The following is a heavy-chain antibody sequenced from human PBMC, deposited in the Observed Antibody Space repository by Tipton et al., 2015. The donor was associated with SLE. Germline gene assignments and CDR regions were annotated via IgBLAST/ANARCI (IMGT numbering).Heavy chain of an antibody. J-gene: IGHJ4*02. V-gene: IGHV4-59*02. CDR3: ARDTGVDIDY. CDR1: GGSVSLNY. Sequence: SLTCSVSGGSVSLNYWSWIRQPPGKGLEWIGYIYDSGSTNYNPSLKSRVTISVDTSKNQFSLKLSSVTAADTAIYFCARDTGVDIDYWGQGIQVTVSS. CDR2: IYDSGST. D-gene: IGHD7-27*01.